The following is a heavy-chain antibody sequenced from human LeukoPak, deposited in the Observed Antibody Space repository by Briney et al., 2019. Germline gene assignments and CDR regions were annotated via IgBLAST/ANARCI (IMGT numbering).Heavy chain of an antibody. J-gene: IGHJ4*02. D-gene: IGHD5-18*01. CDR2: IYSGGYT. V-gene: IGHV3-53*01. Sequence: GGSLRLSCAASGFTVSSNYMSWVRQAPGKGLEWVSVIYSGGYTYYADSVKGRFTISRDNSKNTLYLQMNSLRAEDTAVYYCASNSYGQRPFDYWGQGTLVTVSS. CDR1: GFTVSSNY. CDR3: ASNSYGQRPFDY.